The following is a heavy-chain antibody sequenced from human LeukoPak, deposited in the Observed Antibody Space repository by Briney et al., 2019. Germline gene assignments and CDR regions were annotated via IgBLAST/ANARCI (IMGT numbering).Heavy chain of an antibody. D-gene: IGHD2-2*02. V-gene: IGHV4-4*07. J-gene: IGHJ5*02. CDR3: ARGTEYCSSITCYRWFDP. CDR1: GGSISSSY. Sequence: SETLSLTCTVSGGSISSSYWSWIRQPAGKGLEWIGRIYSSGSTNCNPSLKSRVTMSVDTSKNQFSLKLSSVTAADTAVYYCARGTEYCSSITCYRWFDPWGQGTLVTVSS. CDR2: IYSSGST.